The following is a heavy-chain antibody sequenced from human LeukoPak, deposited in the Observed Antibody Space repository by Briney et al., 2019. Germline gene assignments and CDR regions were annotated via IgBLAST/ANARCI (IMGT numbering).Heavy chain of an antibody. D-gene: IGHD3-10*01. CDR3: ARDYEAVVLWPYYYYGMDV. V-gene: IGHV1-2*02. CDR1: GYTFTGYY. CDR2: INPNSGGT. Sequence: GASVKVSCKASGYTFTGYYMHWVRQAPGQGLEWMGWINPNSGGTNYAQKFQGRVTMTRDTSISTAYMELSRLRSDDTAVYYCARDYEAVVLWPYYYYGMDVWGQGTTVTVSS. J-gene: IGHJ6*02.